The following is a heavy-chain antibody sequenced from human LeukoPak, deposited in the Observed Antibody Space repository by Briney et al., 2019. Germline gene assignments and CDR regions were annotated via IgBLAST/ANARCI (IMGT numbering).Heavy chain of an antibody. V-gene: IGHV4-39*07. CDR2: IYYSGST. D-gene: IGHD6-19*01. CDR1: GGSISSSSYY. CDR3: ARGSGWFSFDY. Sequence: PSETLSLTCTVSGGSISSSSYYWGWIRQPPGKGLEWIGSIYYSGSTYYNPSLKSRVTISVDTSKNQFSLKLSSVTAADTAVYYCARGSGWFSFDYWGQGTLVTVSS. J-gene: IGHJ4*02.